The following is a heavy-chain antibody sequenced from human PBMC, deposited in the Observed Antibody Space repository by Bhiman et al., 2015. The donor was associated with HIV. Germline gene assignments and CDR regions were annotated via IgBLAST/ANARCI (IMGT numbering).Heavy chain of an antibody. Sequence: EVQVVESGGGLVQPGRSLRLSCTTSGFTFGDYALSWVRQAPGKGLEWVGFIRSEAYGGTADCAASVKGRFTISRDDSKSIAYLQMNSLKIEDTGVYFCTRDRGFGGWYLGWKYWGQGTLVTVSS. V-gene: IGHV3-49*04. CDR1: GFTFGDYA. CDR3: TRDRGFGGWYLGWKY. CDR2: IRSEAYGGTA. D-gene: IGHD6-19*01. J-gene: IGHJ4*02.